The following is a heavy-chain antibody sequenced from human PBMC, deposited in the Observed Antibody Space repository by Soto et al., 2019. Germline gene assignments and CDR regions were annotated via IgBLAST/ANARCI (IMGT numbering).Heavy chain of an antibody. J-gene: IGHJ4*02. Sequence: ASVKVSCKASGYTFTSYGISWVRQAPGQGLEWMGWISAYNGNTNYAQKLQGRVTMTTDTSTSTAYMELRGLRSDDTAVYYCARGEVHYDFWSGYYTGIGFDYWGQGTLVTVSS. D-gene: IGHD3-3*01. CDR1: GYTFTSYG. CDR3: ARGEVHYDFWSGYYTGIGFDY. CDR2: ISAYNGNT. V-gene: IGHV1-18*01.